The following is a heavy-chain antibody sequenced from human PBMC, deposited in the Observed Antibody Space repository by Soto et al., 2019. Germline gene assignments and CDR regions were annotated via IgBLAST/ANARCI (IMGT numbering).Heavy chain of an antibody. V-gene: IGHV3-30*18. CDR3: AKDLHGDRDGYHYVAES. CDR1: GFTFSTYG. CDR2: VSYDGSRK. J-gene: IGHJ5*02. Sequence: QVQVVASGGGVVQPGRSLTLSCAASGFTFSTYGMHWVRQAPGKGLEWVAIVSYDGSRKHYVDSVKGRFAISRDNSMNTLYLQLNSLRPEDTAMYYCAKDLHGDRDGYHYVAESWGQGTLVTVSS. D-gene: IGHD5-12*01.